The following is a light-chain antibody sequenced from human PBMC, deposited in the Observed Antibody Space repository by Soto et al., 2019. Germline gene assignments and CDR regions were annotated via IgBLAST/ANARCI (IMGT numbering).Light chain of an antibody. V-gene: IGKV3D-15*01. CDR3: QHYNDWPLT. Sequence: EIVMTQSPATLSVSPGDGATLSCRASQSVDSNLAWYQQKPGQTPRLLIYGASTRPTGIPARFSDSGFGTECTLAIISLQSEDSAVYYCQHYNDWPLTFDGGTKAEIK. CDR1: QSVDSN. CDR2: GAS. J-gene: IGKJ4*01.